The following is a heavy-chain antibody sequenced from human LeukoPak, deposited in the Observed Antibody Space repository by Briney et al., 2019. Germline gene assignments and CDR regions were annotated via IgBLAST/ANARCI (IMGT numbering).Heavy chain of an antibody. CDR2: INSDGSST. CDR1: RFTFSSYW. V-gene: IGHV3-74*01. CDR3: AGGFNRVAAAGPDY. D-gene: IGHD6-13*01. Sequence: GGSLRLSCAASRFTFSSYWMHWVRQAPGKGLVWVSRINSDGSSTSYADSVKGRFTNSRDNAKNTLYLQMNSLRAEDTALYYCAGGFNRVAAAGPDYWGQGTLVTVSS. J-gene: IGHJ4*02.